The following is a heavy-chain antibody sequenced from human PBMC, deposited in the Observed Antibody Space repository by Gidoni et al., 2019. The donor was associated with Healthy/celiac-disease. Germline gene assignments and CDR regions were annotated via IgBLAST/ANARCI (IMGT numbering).Heavy chain of an antibody. CDR2: FDPEDGET. Sequence: QVQLVQSGAEVKKPGASVKVSCKVSGYTLTELSMHWVRQAPGKGLEWMGGFDPEDGETIYAQKFQGRITMTEDTSTDTAYMELSSLRSEDTAVYYCATDAPERNGYSYGYRFDYWGQGTLVTVSS. CDR3: ATDAPERNGYSYGYRFDY. V-gene: IGHV1-24*01. J-gene: IGHJ4*02. CDR1: GYTLTELS. D-gene: IGHD5-18*01.